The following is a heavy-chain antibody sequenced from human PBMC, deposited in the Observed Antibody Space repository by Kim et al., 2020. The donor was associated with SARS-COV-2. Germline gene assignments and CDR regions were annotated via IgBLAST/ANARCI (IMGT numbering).Heavy chain of an antibody. J-gene: IGHJ6*01. CDR3: SRDRATRGMAV. V-gene: IGHV4-59*13. CDR2: IYYSRST. CDR1: GGSISSYY. Sequence: SETLSLTCTVSGGSISSYYWSWIRQPPGKGLEWIGYIYYSRSTNYNPSLKSRFTISVDTSKNQFSLKLSSVTAADTAVYYCSRDRATRGMAVWGYGTTVTV. D-gene: IGHD2-15*01.